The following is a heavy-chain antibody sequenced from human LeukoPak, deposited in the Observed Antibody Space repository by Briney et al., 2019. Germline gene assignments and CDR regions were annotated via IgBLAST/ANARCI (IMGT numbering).Heavy chain of an antibody. J-gene: IGHJ5*02. CDR1: GFTFSSYW. V-gene: IGHV3-7*01. D-gene: IGHD2-2*01. CDR3: ARDDCSSISCYHNWFDP. CDR2: IKQDGSEK. Sequence: GGSLRLSCAASGFTFSSYWMSWVRQAPGKGLEWVANIKQDGSEKYYVDSVKGRFTISRDNAKNSLYLQMNSLRAEDTAVYYCARDDCSSISCYHNWFDPWGQGTLDTVSS.